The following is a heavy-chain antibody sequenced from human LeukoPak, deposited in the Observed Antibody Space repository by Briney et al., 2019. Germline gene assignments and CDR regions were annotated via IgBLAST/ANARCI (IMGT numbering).Heavy chain of an antibody. CDR3: ARGVPKTSYYYYYMDV. CDR2: ISGSGFTI. J-gene: IGHJ6*03. V-gene: IGHV3-48*01. Sequence: PGGSLRLSCAVSGFTLSNYSMNWVRQDPGKGLERISYISGSGFTIHYADSVKGRFTISRDNAKNSLYLQMNSLRAEDTAVYYCARGVPKTSYYYYYMDVWGKGTTVTVSS. CDR1: GFTLSNYS. D-gene: IGHD4-11*01.